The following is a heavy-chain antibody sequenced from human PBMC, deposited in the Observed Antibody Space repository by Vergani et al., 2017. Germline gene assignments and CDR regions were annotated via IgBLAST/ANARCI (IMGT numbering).Heavy chain of an antibody. CDR3: ARGQWLVQDYFDY. Sequence: EVQLLESGGGLVQPGGSLRLSCAASGFTFSSYAMSWVRQAPGKGLEWVSSISGSGGSTYYADSVKARFTISRDNSKNSLYLQMNSLRADDTAVYYCARGQWLVQDYFDYWGQGTLVTVSS. J-gene: IGHJ4*02. V-gene: IGHV3-23*01. D-gene: IGHD6-19*01. CDR2: ISGSGGST. CDR1: GFTFSSYA.